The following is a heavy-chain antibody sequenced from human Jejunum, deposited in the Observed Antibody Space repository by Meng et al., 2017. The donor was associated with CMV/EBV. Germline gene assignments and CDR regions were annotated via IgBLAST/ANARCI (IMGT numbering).Heavy chain of an antibody. CDR3: TRALDY. J-gene: IGHJ4*02. CDR1: GFNFKDYG. Sequence: LKISCAASGFNFKDYGMGWGRQAPGRGLGWVANIKYDGREGYYVNSVEGRFFIYRDNARNTLYLQMNSLRGDDSAIYYCTRALDYWGQGTPVTVSS. V-gene: IGHV3-7*04. CDR2: IKYDGREG.